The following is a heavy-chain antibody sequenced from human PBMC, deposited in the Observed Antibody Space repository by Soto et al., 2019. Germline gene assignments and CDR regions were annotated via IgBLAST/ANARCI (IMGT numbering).Heavy chain of an antibody. CDR1: GYTFTGYY. D-gene: IGHD6-19*01. CDR2: INPNSGGT. Sequence: GXSVKVSCKASGYTFTGYYMHWVRQAPGQGLEWMGWINPNSGGTNYAQKFQGWVTMTRDTSISTAYMELSRLRSDDTAVYYCARDARGIAVAENYFDYWGQGTLVTVSS. CDR3: ARDARGIAVAENYFDY. J-gene: IGHJ4*02. V-gene: IGHV1-2*04.